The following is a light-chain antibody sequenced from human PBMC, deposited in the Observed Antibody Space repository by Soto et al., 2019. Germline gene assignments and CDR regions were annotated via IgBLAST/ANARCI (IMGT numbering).Light chain of an antibody. CDR2: AAS. Sequence: AIRMTQSPSSLSASTGDRVTITCRASQGISSYLAWYQQKPGKAPKLLIYAASTLQSGVPSRLSGSGSGTDFTLTISCLQSEDFATYYCQTYYSYPDFGPATKVDIK. V-gene: IGKV1-8*01. CDR3: QTYYSYPD. CDR1: QGISSY. J-gene: IGKJ3*01.